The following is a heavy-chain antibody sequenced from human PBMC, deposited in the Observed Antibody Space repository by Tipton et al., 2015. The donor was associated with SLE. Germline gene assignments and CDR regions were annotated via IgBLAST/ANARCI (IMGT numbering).Heavy chain of an antibody. Sequence: TLSLTCTVSGYSISSGYYWGWIRQPPGKGLEWIGSIYHSGSTYYNPSLKSRVTISVDTSKNQFSLKLSSVTAADTAVYYCAREAGANYYYYGMDVWGQGTTVTVSS. CDR1: GYSISSGYY. D-gene: IGHD1/OR15-1a*01. J-gene: IGHJ6*02. CDR2: IYHSGST. V-gene: IGHV4-38-2*02. CDR3: AREAGANYYYYGMDV.